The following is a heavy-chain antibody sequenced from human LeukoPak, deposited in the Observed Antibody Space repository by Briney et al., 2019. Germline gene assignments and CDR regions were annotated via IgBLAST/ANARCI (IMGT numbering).Heavy chain of an antibody. CDR1: GASIISSY. CDR3: VRGNYDNRGYSNSFDI. D-gene: IGHD3-22*01. CDR2: IYYNGNT. Sequence: SETLSLTCTVSGASIISSYWSWVRQPPGKRLECIGFIYYNGNTNSNPSLKSRVTISVDTSKNQFSLKLTSVTAADTAVYYCVRGNYDNRGYSNSFDIWGQGAMVTVSS. J-gene: IGHJ3*02. V-gene: IGHV4-59*01.